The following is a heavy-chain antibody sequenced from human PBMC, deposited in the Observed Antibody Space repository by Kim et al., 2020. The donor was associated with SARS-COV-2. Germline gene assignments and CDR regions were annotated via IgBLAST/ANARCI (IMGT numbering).Heavy chain of an antibody. Sequence: ASVKVSCKASGYTFTGYYMHWVRQAPGQGLEWMGWINPNSGGTNYAQKFQGRVTMTRDTSISTAYMELSRLRSDDTAVYYCARDIRPENWFGELWAEYYFDYWGQGTLVTVSS. V-gene: IGHV1-2*02. CDR1: GYTFTGYY. CDR3: ARDIRPENWFGELWAEYYFDY. J-gene: IGHJ4*02. CDR2: INPNSGGT. D-gene: IGHD3-10*01.